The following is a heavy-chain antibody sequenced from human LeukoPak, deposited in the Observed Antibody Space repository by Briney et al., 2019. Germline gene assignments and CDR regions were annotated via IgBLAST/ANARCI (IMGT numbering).Heavy chain of an antibody. Sequence: SETLSLTCTVSGGSISSSSYYWGWIRQPPGKGLEWIGEINHSGSTNYNPSLKSRVTISVDTSKNQFSLKLSSVTAADTAVYYCARTRLGYYYYYMDVWGKGTTVTVSS. D-gene: IGHD6-19*01. CDR1: GGSISSSSYY. CDR2: INHSGST. CDR3: ARTRLGYYYYYMDV. J-gene: IGHJ6*03. V-gene: IGHV4-39*07.